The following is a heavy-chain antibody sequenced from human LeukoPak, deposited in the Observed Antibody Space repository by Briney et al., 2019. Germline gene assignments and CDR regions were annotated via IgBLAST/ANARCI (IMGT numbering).Heavy chain of an antibody. D-gene: IGHD6-19*01. CDR3: ARDHGSGWTWAYDY. J-gene: IGHJ4*02. Sequence: SETPSLTCTVSGVSISSYYWSWIRQPPGKGLDWIGYISYSGSTNYNPSLKSRVTISVDTSKNQFSLKLSSVTAADTAVYYCARDHGSGWTWAYDYWGQGTLVTVSS. V-gene: IGHV4-59*01. CDR2: ISYSGST. CDR1: GVSISSYY.